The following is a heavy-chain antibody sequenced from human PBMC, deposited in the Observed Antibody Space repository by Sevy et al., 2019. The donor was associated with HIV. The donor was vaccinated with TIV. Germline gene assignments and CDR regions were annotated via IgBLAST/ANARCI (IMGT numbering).Heavy chain of an antibody. CDR2: MYYSGST. Sequence: SETLSLTCTFSGGSISTHSWSWIRRPPGKGLEWIGYMYYSGSTNYNPSLKSRVTMSMDASKNQFSLNLSSVTAADTAVYYCARLYDPRGRREFDPWGQGTLVTVSS. V-gene: IGHV4-59*11. J-gene: IGHJ5*02. CDR3: ARLYDPRGRREFDP. CDR1: GGSISTHS. D-gene: IGHD3-3*01.